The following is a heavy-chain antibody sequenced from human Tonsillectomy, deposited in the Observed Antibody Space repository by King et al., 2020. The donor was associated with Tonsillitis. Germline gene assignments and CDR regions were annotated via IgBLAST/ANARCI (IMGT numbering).Heavy chain of an antibody. D-gene: IGHD2-21*02. CDR3: ARGVYCGGDCYYFDY. J-gene: IGHJ4*02. Sequence: VQLVQSGAEVKKPGASVKVSCKASGYTFTSYYMHWVRQAPGQGLEWMGIINPSGGSTSYAQKFQGRVTMTRDTSTSTVYMELSSLRSEDTAVYYCARGVYCGGDCYYFDYWGQGTLVTVSS. CDR1: GYTFTSYY. V-gene: IGHV1-46*03. CDR2: INPSGGST.